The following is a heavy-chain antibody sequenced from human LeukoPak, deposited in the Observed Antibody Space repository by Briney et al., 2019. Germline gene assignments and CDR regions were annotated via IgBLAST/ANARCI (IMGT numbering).Heavy chain of an antibody. V-gene: IGHV3-74*01. J-gene: IGHJ4*02. D-gene: IGHD3-10*02. CDR1: GFTFSSYW. CDR3: ARGYSVREDY. Sequence: GGSLRLSCAASGFTFSSYWMHWVRQAPGKGLVWVSRINSDGSSTNYADSVKGRFTIPRDNAKNTLYLQMNSLRAEDTAVHYCARGYSVREDYWGQGTLVTVSS. CDR2: INSDGSST.